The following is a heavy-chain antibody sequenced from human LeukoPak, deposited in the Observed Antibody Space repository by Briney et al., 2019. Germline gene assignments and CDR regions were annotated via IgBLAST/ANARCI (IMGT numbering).Heavy chain of an antibody. CDR1: GGSFSGYY. D-gene: IGHD3-16*01. J-gene: IGHJ3*02. CDR3: ARLDYVDAFDI. V-gene: IGHV4-34*01. Sequence: KPSETLSLTCAVYGGSFSGYYWSWIRQPPGKGLEWIGEINHSGSTNYNPSVKSRVTISVDTSKNQFSLKLSSVTAADTAVYYCARLDYVDAFDIWGQGTMVTVSS. CDR2: INHSGST.